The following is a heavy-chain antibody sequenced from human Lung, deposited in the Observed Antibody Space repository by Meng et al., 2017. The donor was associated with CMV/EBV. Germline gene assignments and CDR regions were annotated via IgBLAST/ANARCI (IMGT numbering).Heavy chain of an antibody. CDR1: GFTFDDYG. CDR3: ARGAGTAMAPAGY. J-gene: IGHJ4*02. V-gene: IGHV3-20*01. CDR2: INWNGSST. D-gene: IGHD5-18*01. Sequence: GGSLRLXCAASGFTFDDYGMSWVRQAPGKGLEWVSGINWNGSSTGYADSVKGRSTISRDNAKNSLYLQMNSLRAEDTALYNCARGAGTAMAPAGYWGQGTLVTVSS.